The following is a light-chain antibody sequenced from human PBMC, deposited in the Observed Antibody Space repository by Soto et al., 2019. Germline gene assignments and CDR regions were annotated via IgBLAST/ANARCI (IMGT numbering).Light chain of an antibody. CDR1: QSVSSY. V-gene: IGKV3-11*01. CDR3: QQRSNWPLT. Sequence: IVLTQSPATLSLSPGERATLSCRASQSVSSYLAWYQQKPGQAPRLLIYDASNRATVIPARFSGSGSGTDFTLTISSLEPEDLAVYYCQQRSNWPLTFGGGTKVEIK. CDR2: DAS. J-gene: IGKJ4*01.